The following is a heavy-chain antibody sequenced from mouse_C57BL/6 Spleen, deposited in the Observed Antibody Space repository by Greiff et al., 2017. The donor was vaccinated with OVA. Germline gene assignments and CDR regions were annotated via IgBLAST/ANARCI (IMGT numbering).Heavy chain of an antibody. CDR1: GYAFSSSW. Sequence: QVQLKQSGPELVKPGASVKISCKASGYAFSSSWMNWVKRRPGKGLEWIGRIHPGDGDTNYNGKFKGKATLTADKSSSTAYMQLSSLTSEDSAVYFCASYYYGSSYVRYYAMDYWGQGTSVTVSS. CDR3: ASYYYGSSYVRYYAMDY. V-gene: IGHV1-82*01. CDR2: IHPGDGDT. D-gene: IGHD1-1*01. J-gene: IGHJ4*01.